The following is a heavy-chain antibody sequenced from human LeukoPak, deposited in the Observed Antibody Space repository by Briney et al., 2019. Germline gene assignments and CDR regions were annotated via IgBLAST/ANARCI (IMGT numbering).Heavy chain of an antibody. CDR1: GFIFSDYY. CDR2: ISRSDGMV. Sequence: GGSLRLSCAASGFIFSDYYMSWIRQAPGKGLEWVAYISRSDGMVYYADSVKGRFTVSVENAKSSLFLQMNTLRAEDSAVYYCARGPDHYDYYDLDVWGQGTTVIVSS. CDR3: ARGPDHYDYYDLDV. V-gene: IGHV3-11*01. J-gene: IGHJ6*02.